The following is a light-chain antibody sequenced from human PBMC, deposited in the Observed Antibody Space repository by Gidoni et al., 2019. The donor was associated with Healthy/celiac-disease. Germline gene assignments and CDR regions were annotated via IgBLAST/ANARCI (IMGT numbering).Light chain of an antibody. Sequence: QSALTQPASVSGSPGPSITISCTGTSSDIGDYNYVSWYQQHPGKAPKLMIYEVSNRPSGVSNRFSGSKSGNTASLTISGLQAEDEADYYCSSYTDSSTRVVFGGGTKLTVL. V-gene: IGLV2-14*01. CDR3: SSYTDSSTRVV. CDR2: EVS. J-gene: IGLJ2*01. CDR1: SSDIGDYNY.